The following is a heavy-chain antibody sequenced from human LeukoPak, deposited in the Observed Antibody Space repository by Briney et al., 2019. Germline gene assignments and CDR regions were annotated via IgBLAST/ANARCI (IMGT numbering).Heavy chain of an antibody. D-gene: IGHD2-21*02. CDR1: GGSISSSSHS. CDR3: ARHIVVVTAFDY. V-gene: IGHV4-39*01. Sequence: SETLSLTCTVSGGSISSSSHSWGWIRQPPGKGLEWIGSIYYSGSTYYNPTLKSRVTISVDTSKNQFSLKLSSVTAADTAVYYCARHIVVVTAFDYWGQGTVVTDSS. J-gene: IGHJ4*02. CDR2: IYYSGST.